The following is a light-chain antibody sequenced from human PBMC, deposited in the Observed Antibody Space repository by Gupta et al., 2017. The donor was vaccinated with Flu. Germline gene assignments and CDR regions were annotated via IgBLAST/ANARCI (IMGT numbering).Light chain of an antibody. CDR2: QND. Sequence: QSVLTQPPSVSATPGQRVTISCSGSRSNIGINPVNWYQQLPGTAPRLLIYQNDKRHSGVPDRFSGSKSGTSASLAIGGLQPEEEADYFCVAWDDNLGGVYIFGSGTKVTVL. V-gene: IGLV1-44*01. J-gene: IGLJ1*01. CDR3: VAWDDNLGGVYI. CDR1: RSNIGINP.